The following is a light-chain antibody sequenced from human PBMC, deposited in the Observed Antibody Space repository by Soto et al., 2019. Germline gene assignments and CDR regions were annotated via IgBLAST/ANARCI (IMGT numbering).Light chain of an antibody. V-gene: IGLV1-47*01. J-gene: IGLJ7*01. CDR2: RSS. CDR3: ASWDDSLRGGV. CDR1: GSNIGSNY. Sequence: QAVVTQPPSASGTPGQRVTISCSGSGSNIGSNYVYWYQQLPGTAPRLLIYRSSERPSGVPDRFSGSQSGTSANLVITGLLSEDEADYYCASWDDSLRGGVLGGGTQLTVL.